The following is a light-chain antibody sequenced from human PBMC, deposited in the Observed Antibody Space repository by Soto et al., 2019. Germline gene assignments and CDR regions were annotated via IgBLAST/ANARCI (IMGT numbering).Light chain of an antibody. Sequence: QSALTQPASVSGSPGQSITISCTGTSSDVGGYNYVSWYQQHPGKAPKLMIYDVSNGPSGVSNRFSGPKYGNTASLTISGLQAEDEADYYRSSYTSSSTLVFGGGTKVTVL. J-gene: IGLJ2*01. CDR1: SSDVGGYNY. CDR3: SSYTSSSTLV. V-gene: IGLV2-14*01. CDR2: DVS.